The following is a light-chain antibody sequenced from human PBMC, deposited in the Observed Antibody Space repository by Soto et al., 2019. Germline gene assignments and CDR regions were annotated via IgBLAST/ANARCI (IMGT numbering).Light chain of an antibody. CDR1: ISNLGYSH. J-gene: IGLJ2*01. CDR3: GTWDTTLNGPI. CDR2: DNN. Sequence: QSVLTQPPSVSAAPGQRVSISCSGSISNLGYSHLSWFQQLPGRGPKLLIFDNNLRTSGTPDRFSGSKSGTSGTLDISGVQTGDEANYYCGTWDTTLNGPIFGGGTKLTVL. V-gene: IGLV1-51*01.